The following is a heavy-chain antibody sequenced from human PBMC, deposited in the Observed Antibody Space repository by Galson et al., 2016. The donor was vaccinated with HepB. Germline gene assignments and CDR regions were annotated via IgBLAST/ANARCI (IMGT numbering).Heavy chain of an antibody. CDR3: ARVPFYYGSGSYPGNHYGMDV. J-gene: IGHJ6*01. CDR1: GFNSTDYY. V-gene: IGHV3-11*01. D-gene: IGHD3-10*01. CDR2: TSSSGSTI. Sequence: SLRLSCAASGFNSTDYYMTWIRQAPGKGLEWVSYTSSSGSTIYYMDSVRGRFTFSRDDAKNSLYLQMNSLRAEDTAVYYCARVPFYYGSGSYPGNHYGMDVWGQGTTVTVSS.